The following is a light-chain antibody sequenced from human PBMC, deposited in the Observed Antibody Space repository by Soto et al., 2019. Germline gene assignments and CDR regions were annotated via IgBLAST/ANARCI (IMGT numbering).Light chain of an antibody. J-gene: IGLJ1*01. V-gene: IGLV2-14*01. CDR2: DVS. CDR3: RSYTTTDTYV. Sequence: QSVLTQPASVSGSPGQSITISCTGTSSDVCGDNYVSWFQQYPGKAPKLMIYDVSTRPSGVSNRFSGSKSGNTASLTISGLQAEDEAVYYCRSYTTTDTYVFGTGTKLTVL. CDR1: SSDVCGDNY.